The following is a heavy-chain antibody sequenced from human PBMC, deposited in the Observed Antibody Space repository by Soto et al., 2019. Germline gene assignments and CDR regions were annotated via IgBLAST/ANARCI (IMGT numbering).Heavy chain of an antibody. CDR3: AKEIVVVPTAPLNEPGAFDI. D-gene: IGHD2-2*01. J-gene: IGHJ3*02. CDR1: GFTFDDYA. V-gene: IGHV3-9*01. CDR2: ITWNSVSI. Sequence: GGSLRLSCAASGFTFDDYAMHWVRQPPGKGLEWVSGITWNSVSIGYADSVEGRFTISRDYAKNSLYLQMNSLRAEDTALYYCAKEIVVVPTAPLNEPGAFDIWGQGTMVTVSS.